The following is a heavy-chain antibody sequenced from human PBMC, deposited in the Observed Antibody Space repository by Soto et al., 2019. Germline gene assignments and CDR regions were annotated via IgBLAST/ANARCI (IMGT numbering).Heavy chain of an antibody. D-gene: IGHD3-22*01. J-gene: IGHJ4*02. CDR3: AKEYAYYYDSSGYSHFDY. Sequence: PGGSLRLSCAASGFTFGSYAMSWVRQAPGKGLEWVSAISGSGGSTYYADSVKGRFTISRDNSKNTLYLQMNSLRAEDTAVYYCAKEYAYYYDSSGYSHFDYWGQGTLVTVSS. CDR2: ISGSGGST. V-gene: IGHV3-23*01. CDR1: GFTFGSYA.